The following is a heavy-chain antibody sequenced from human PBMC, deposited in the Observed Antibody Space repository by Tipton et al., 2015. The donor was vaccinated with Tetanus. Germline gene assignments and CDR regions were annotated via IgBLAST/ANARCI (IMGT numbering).Heavy chain of an antibody. Sequence: QLVQSGPEVKKPGASVRVSCKASGYSFNSYAISWVRQAPGHGLEWMGMIVPLFGSAYYAQKFQDRVTITADKSASTAYLDLRSLKSDDTAVYYCATVGAGLRRREGPLDSWGQGTMVTVSS. CDR2: IVPLFGSA. J-gene: IGHJ3*02. V-gene: IGHV1-69*06. D-gene: IGHD1-1*01. CDR3: ATVGAGLRRREGPLDS. CDR1: GYSFNSYA.